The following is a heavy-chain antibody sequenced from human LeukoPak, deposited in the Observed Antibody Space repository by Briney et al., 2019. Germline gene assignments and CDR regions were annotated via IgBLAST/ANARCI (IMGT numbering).Heavy chain of an antibody. CDR2: IYYSGST. J-gene: IGHJ3*02. V-gene: IGHV4-39*01. CDR1: GGSISSSSYY. CDR3: ARGGITMVRGVIPLYAFDI. Sequence: PSETLSLTCTVSGGSISSSSYYWGWIRQPPGKGLEWIGSIYYSGSTYYNPSLKSRVTISVDTSKNQFSLKLSPVTAADTAVYYCARGGITMVRGVIPLYAFDIWGQGTMVTVSS. D-gene: IGHD3-10*01.